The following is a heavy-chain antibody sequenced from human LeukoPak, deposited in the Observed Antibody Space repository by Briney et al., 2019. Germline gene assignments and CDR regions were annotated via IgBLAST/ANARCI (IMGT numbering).Heavy chain of an antibody. Sequence: GGSLRFSCAASGFTFSSCAMNWVRQAPGKGLEWVSAITGSGGSTYYADSVKGRFTISRDNSKNTLYLQMNSLRAEDTAVYYCAKAQVGAILHAFDIWGQGTMVTVSS. CDR2: ITGSGGST. V-gene: IGHV3-23*01. CDR1: GFTFSSCA. J-gene: IGHJ3*02. D-gene: IGHD1-26*01. CDR3: AKAQVGAILHAFDI.